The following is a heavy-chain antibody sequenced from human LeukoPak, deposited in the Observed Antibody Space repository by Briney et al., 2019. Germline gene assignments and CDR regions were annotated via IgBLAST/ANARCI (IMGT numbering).Heavy chain of an antibody. CDR2: ISYDGSNK. J-gene: IGHJ4*02. CDR3: ASSAAVAGTLFDY. Sequence: GGSLRLSCAASGFTFSSYAMHWVRQAPGKGLEWVAVISYDGSNKYYADSVKGRFTISRDNSKNTLYLQMNSLRAEGTAVYYCASSAAVAGTLFDYWGQGTLVTVSS. CDR1: GFTFSSYA. D-gene: IGHD6-19*01. V-gene: IGHV3-30-3*01.